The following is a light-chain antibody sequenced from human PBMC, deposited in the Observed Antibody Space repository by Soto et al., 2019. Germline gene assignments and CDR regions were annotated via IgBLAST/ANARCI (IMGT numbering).Light chain of an antibody. V-gene: IGKV3-11*01. J-gene: IGKJ5*01. Sequence: IVLTNSPATLSLSPMERATLSCRASQSVSSYLLWYQQKPGQAPRLLIYDASNRTTGIPARFSGSGSETDFTLTISSLEPEDFAVYYCQQRSNWPIPFGQGARLEI. CDR1: QSVSSY. CDR2: DAS. CDR3: QQRSNWPIP.